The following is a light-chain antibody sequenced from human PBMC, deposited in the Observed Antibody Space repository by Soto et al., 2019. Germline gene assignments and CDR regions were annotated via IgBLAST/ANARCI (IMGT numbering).Light chain of an antibody. CDR1: QSIYIY. J-gene: IGKJ5*01. V-gene: IGKV1-39*01. CDR2: AAS. Sequence: DIQMTQSPASLSAFIGDGVPIACRASQSIYIYLNWYQQKPGKAPKLQIYAASSLHSADTSTFSGGGSGTDFTLTISSLQPEDFATYYCQQSYSSITFGQGTRLEIK. CDR3: QQSYSSIT.